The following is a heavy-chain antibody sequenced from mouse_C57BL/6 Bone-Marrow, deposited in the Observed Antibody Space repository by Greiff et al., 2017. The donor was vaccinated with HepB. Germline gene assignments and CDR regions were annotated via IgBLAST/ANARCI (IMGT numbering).Heavy chain of an antibody. V-gene: IGHV5-6*01. CDR3: ARGLLRYLYAMDY. D-gene: IGHD1-1*01. CDR1: GFTFSSYG. J-gene: IGHJ4*01. CDR2: ISSGGSYT. Sequence: EVKVVESGGDLVKPGGSLKLSCAASGFTFSSYGMSWVRQTPDKRLEWVATISSGGSYTYYPDSVKGRFTISRDNAKNTLYLQMSSLKSEDTAMYYCARGLLRYLYAMDYWGQGTSVTVSS.